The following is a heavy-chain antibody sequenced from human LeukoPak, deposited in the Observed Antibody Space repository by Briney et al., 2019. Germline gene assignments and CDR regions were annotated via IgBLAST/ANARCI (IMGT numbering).Heavy chain of an antibody. CDR1: GGSISSGNLC. V-gene: IGHV4-39*02. CDR2: VYHSGGT. J-gene: IGHJ5*02. Sequence: SETLSLTCTVSGGSISSGNLCWNWIRQSPDKGLEWLGNVYHSGGTYYNPSLKSRVTISVDTSKNHFSLKLTSVTAADTAMYYCATTSGDFLFNFFDPWGQGTLVTVSS. CDR3: ATTSGDFLFNFFDP. D-gene: IGHD1-14*01.